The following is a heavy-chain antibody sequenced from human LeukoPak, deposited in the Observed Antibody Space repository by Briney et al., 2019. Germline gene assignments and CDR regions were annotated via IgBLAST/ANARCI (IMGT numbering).Heavy chain of an antibody. CDR3: ARGGTYYDFWSGYSGAYWFDP. J-gene: IGHJ5*02. V-gene: IGHV4-34*01. CDR2: INPSGST. CDR1: GGSFSDYY. Sequence: SETLSLTCAVYGGSFSDYYWSWIRQPPGKGLEWIGEINPSGSTNYNPSLKSRVTISVDTSKNQFSLKLSSVTAADTAVYYCARGGTYYDFWSGYSGAYWFDPWGQGTLVTVSS. D-gene: IGHD3-3*01.